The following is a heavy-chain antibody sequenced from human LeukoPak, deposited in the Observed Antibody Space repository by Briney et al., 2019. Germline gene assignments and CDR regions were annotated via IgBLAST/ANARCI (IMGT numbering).Heavy chain of an antibody. V-gene: IGHV3-21*01. D-gene: IGHD2-21*02. J-gene: IGHJ4*02. CDR3: ARDRWGDSTNFDY. CDR1: EINFSSYW. CDR2: ISSSSSYI. Sequence: SGGSLRLSCVASEINFSSYWMSWVRQAPGKGLEWVSSISSSSSYIYYADSVKGRFTISRDNAKNSLYLQMNSLRAEDTAVYYCARDRWGDSTNFDYWGQGTLVTVSS.